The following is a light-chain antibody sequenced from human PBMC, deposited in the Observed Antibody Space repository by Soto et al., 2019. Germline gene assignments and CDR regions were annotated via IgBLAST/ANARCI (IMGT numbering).Light chain of an antibody. CDR2: DTV. Sequence: QAVVTQERSLTVSPGWTVTLTCGSSTGTVTSGHYPYWFQQKPGQAPRTLIYDTVKKHSWTPARFSGSLLGGKAALTLSGGQPEDEADYYCLLSYSGKYVFGHGNKVTVL. J-gene: IGLJ1*01. V-gene: IGLV7-46*01. CDR1: TGTVTSGHY. CDR3: LLSYSGKYV.